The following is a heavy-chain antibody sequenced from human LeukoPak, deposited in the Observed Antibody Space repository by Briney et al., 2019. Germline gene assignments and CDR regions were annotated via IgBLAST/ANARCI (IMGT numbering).Heavy chain of an antibody. CDR1: GFTFSSYS. J-gene: IGHJ4*02. Sequence: PGGSLRLSCAASGFTFSSYSMNWVRQAPGKGLEWVSSISSSSSYIYYADSVKGRFTISRDNSKNTLYLQMNSLRVEDTAVYYCARPPSSSGWSAFDYWGQGTLVTVSS. V-gene: IGHV3-21*01. CDR3: ARPPSSSGWSAFDY. CDR2: ISSSSSYI. D-gene: IGHD6-19*01.